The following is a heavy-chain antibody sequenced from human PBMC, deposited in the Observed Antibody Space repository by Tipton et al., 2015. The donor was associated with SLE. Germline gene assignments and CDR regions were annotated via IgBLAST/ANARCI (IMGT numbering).Heavy chain of an antibody. Sequence: TLSLTCTVSGGSISSGDYYWSWIRQPPGKGLEWIGYIYYSGSTNYNPSLKSRVTISVDTSKNQFSLKLSSVTAADTAVYYCARHGVWTTVTVWYFDLWGRGTLVTVSS. J-gene: IGHJ2*01. CDR2: IYYSGST. CDR3: ARHGVWTTVTVWYFDL. V-gene: IGHV4-61*08. CDR1: GGSISSGDYY. D-gene: IGHD4-17*01.